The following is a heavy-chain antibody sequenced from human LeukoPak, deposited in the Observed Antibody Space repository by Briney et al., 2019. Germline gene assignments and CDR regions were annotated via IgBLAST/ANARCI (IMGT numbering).Heavy chain of an antibody. CDR3: ARIGTSTYDP. CDR1: GGTFSSYA. J-gene: IGHJ5*02. Sequence: SVKVSCKASGGTFSSYAISWVRQAPGQGLEWMGRIIPILGIANYAQKFQGRVTITADKSTSTAYMELRSLRSEDTAVYYCARIGTSTYDPWGQGTLVTVSS. D-gene: IGHD1-1*01. V-gene: IGHV1-69*04. CDR2: IIPILGIA.